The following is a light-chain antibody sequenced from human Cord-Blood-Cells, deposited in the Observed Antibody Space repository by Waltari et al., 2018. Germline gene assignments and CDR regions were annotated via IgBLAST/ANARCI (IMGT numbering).Light chain of an antibody. CDR3: ETWDSNTRV. J-gene: IGLJ3*02. CDR1: RGHSSYI. Sequence: PVLPQSSSASASLGSSVKLTCTLIRGHSSYIIAWHQQQPGKAPRYLMKLEGSGSYNKGSGVPDRFSGSSSGADRYLTISNLQSEDEADYYCETWDSNTRVFGGGTKLTVL. CDR2: LEGSGSY. V-gene: IGLV4-60*03.